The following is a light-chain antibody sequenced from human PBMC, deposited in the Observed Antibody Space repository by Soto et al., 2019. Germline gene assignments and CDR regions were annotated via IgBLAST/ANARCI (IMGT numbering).Light chain of an antibody. Sequence: QAVVTQEPSLTVSPGGTVTLTCGSSTGAVTSGHYPYWFQQKPGQAPRTLIYDTNNKHSWTPARFSGSLLGGKAALTLSGAQPEDEAEFYCLLSYNGVRVFGGGTKVTVL. V-gene: IGLV7-46*01. CDR2: DTN. CDR1: TGAVTSGHY. CDR3: LLSYNGVRV. J-gene: IGLJ3*02.